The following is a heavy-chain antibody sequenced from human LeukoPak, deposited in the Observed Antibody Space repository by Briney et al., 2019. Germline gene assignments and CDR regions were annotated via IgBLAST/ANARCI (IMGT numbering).Heavy chain of an antibody. CDR1: QFSVTTNY. CDR3: AKGSDGWFAFDY. CDR2: IYSTGGK. V-gene: IGHV3-66*01. Sequence: GGSLRLSCAASQFSVTTNYMSWVRQAPGKGLEWVSIIYSTGGKYYADSVKGGFTISRDNSKHTLNLQMNSLRAEDTAIYYCAKGSDGWFAFDYWGQGILVTVSS. J-gene: IGHJ4*02. D-gene: IGHD6-19*01.